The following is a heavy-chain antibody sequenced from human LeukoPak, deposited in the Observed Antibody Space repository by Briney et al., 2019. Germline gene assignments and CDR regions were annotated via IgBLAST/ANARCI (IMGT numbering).Heavy chain of an antibody. V-gene: IGHV4-59*08. CDR2: IYYSGSS. D-gene: IGHD6-6*01. CDR1: GGSISSYY. CDR3: ASHEYSSSPVDY. Sequence: SETLSLTCTVSGGSISSYYWSWIRQPPGKGLEWIGCIYYSGSSNYNPSLESRVTISVDTSKNQFSLKLSSVTAADTAVYYCASHEYSSSPVDYWGQGTLVTVSS. J-gene: IGHJ4*02.